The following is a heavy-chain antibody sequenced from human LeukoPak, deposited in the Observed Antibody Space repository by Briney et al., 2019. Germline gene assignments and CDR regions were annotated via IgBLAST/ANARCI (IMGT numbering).Heavy chain of an antibody. CDR1: GFPFSTYW. Sequence: GGSLRLSCAASGFPFSTYWITWVRQAQGKGLEWVANIKNDGSEKYYVDSVKGRFTISRDNAENSLLLQMNSLRVEDTAIYYCTRDSGLTGYDLLDYWGQGTLVTVSS. CDR3: TRDSGLTGYDLLDY. J-gene: IGHJ4*02. V-gene: IGHV3-7*01. D-gene: IGHD5-12*01. CDR2: IKNDGSEK.